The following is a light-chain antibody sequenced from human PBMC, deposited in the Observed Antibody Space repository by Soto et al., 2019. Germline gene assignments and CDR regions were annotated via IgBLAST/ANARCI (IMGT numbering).Light chain of an antibody. CDR1: QSVTRY. V-gene: IGKV3-11*01. Sequence: EIVLTQSPATLSLSPGGRATLSCTASQSVTRYLAWYQQKPGRAPRLLIYDPSNRATGIPARFSGSGSGTDFTLTIRSLEPEDFAVYYCQQRAKWPLTFGQGTRLEIK. CDR3: QQRAKWPLT. CDR2: DPS. J-gene: IGKJ5*01.